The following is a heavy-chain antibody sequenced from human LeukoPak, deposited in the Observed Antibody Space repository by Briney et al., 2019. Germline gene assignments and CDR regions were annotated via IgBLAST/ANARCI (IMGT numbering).Heavy chain of an antibody. Sequence: GGSLRLSCAASGFTFSSYSMIWVPPAPGKGLEWVSHITASGTAMFYADSVKGRFTISRDNAKNSLYLQMNSLRDEDTAVYYCASSGSYRFDNWGQRTLVTVSS. CDR3: ASSGSYRFDN. V-gene: IGHV3-48*02. J-gene: IGHJ4*02. CDR1: GFTFSSYS. CDR2: ITASGTAM. D-gene: IGHD1-26*01.